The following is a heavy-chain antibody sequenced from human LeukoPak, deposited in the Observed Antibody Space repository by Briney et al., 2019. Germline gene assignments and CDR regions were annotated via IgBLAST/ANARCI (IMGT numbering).Heavy chain of an antibody. Sequence: PGGSLRLSCAASGFTFNNYSMNWVRQAPGKGLEWVAVISYDGSNKYYADSVKGRFTISRDNAKNSLYLQMNSLRAEDTAVYYCARDLYYDSSGYYGYWGQGTLVTVSS. D-gene: IGHD3-22*01. J-gene: IGHJ4*02. CDR3: ARDLYYDSSGYYGY. V-gene: IGHV3-30*03. CDR1: GFTFNNYS. CDR2: ISYDGSNK.